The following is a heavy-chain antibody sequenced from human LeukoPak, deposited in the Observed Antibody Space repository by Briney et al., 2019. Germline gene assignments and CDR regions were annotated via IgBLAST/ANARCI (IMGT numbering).Heavy chain of an antibody. V-gene: IGHV3-23*01. J-gene: IGHJ6*04. CDR2: ISGSAGRT. CDR3: AELGITMIGGV. CDR1: GFIFSSYA. D-gene: IGHD3-10*02. Sequence: PGGSLRLSCAASGASGFIFSSYAMSWVRQAPGKGLEWVSTISGSAGRTYYADSVKGRFTISRDNAKNSLYLQMNSLRAEDTAVYYCAELGITMIGGVWGKGTTVTISS.